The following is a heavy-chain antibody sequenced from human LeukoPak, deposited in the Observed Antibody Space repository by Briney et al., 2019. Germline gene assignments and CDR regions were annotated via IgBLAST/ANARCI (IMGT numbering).Heavy chain of an antibody. CDR2: ISYDGSNK. CDR1: GFTFSSYS. Sequence: GGSLRLSCTASGFTFSSYSMNWVRQAPGKGLEWVAVISYDGSNKYYADSVKGRFTISRDNSKNTLYLQMNSLRAEDTAVYYCAKQGWQQLTPPSYFDYWGQGTLVTVSS. D-gene: IGHD6-13*01. CDR3: AKQGWQQLTPPSYFDY. V-gene: IGHV3-30*18. J-gene: IGHJ4*02.